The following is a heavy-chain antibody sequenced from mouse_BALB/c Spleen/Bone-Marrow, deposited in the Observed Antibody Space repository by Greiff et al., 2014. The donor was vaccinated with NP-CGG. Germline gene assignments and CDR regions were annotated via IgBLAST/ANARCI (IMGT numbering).Heavy chain of an antibody. CDR2: IDPANVNT. J-gene: IGHJ3*01. CDR1: DFNIKDAY. Sequence: VQLQQPGAELVKPGASVKLSCTASDFNIKDAYMHWVKQRPEQGLEWIGRIDPANVNTKYDTKFQGKATITADTSSNTAYLLLSSLTPEDTAVYYCAVYYYGRSSFAYWGQGTLVTVSA. V-gene: IGHV14-3*02. CDR3: AVYYYGRSSFAY. D-gene: IGHD1-1*01.